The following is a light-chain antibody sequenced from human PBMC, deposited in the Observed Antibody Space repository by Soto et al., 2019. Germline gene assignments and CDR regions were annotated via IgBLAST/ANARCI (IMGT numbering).Light chain of an antibody. Sequence: EIVLTQSPATLSLSPGERATLSCRASQCVSSYLAWYQQKPGQAPRLLIYDASNRATGIPARFSGSGSGTDFTLTISSLEPEDFAVYSCQQRSNWPPLTFGGGTKVEIK. J-gene: IGKJ4*01. CDR3: QQRSNWPPLT. CDR1: QCVSSY. V-gene: IGKV3-11*01. CDR2: DAS.